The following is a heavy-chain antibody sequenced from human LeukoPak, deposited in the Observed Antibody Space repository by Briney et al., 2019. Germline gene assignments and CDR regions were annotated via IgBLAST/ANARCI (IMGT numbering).Heavy chain of an antibody. V-gene: IGHV3-30*18. J-gene: IGHJ4*02. CDR1: GFTFSSYG. CDR2: ISYDGSNK. D-gene: IGHD3-10*01. CDR3: AKVPGNYGSGRALKGSFDY. Sequence: GGSLRLSCAASGFTFSSYGMHWVRQAPGKGLEWVAVISYDGSNKYYADSVKGRFTISRDNSKNTLYPQMNSLRAEDTAVYYCAKVPGNYGSGRALKGSFDYWGQGTLVTVSS.